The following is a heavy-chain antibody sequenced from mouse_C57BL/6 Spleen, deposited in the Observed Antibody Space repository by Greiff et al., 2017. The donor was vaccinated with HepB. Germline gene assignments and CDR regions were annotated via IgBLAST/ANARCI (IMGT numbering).Heavy chain of an antibody. Sequence: EVMLVESGGGLVQPGGSLKLSCAASGFTFSDYYMYWVRQTPEKRLEWVAYISTGGGSTYYPDTVKGRFTISRDNAKNTLYLQMSRLRSEDTAMYYCARDGSSLFDYWGQGTTLTVSS. J-gene: IGHJ2*01. CDR1: GFTFSDYY. CDR2: ISTGGGST. V-gene: IGHV5-12*01. D-gene: IGHD1-1*01. CDR3: ARDGSSLFDY.